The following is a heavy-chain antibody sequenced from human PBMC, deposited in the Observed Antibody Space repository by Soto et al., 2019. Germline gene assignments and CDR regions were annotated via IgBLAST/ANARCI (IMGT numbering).Heavy chain of an antibody. Sequence: SETLSLTCAGYGGSFSGYYWSWIRQPPGKGLEWIGEINHSGSTNYNPSLKSRVTISVDTSKNQFSLKLSSVTAADTAVYYCARGRKGVVARIHLDYWGKGTLVT. V-gene: IGHV4-34*01. CDR1: GGSFSGYY. CDR2: INHSGST. CDR3: ARGRKGVVARIHLDY. J-gene: IGHJ4*02. D-gene: IGHD5-12*01.